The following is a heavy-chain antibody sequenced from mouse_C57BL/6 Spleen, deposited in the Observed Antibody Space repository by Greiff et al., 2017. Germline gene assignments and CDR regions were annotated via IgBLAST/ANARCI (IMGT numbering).Heavy chain of an antibody. Sequence: VQLQQSGAELVKPGASVKISCKASGYAFSSYWMNWVKQRPGKGLEWIGQIYPGDGDTNYNGKFKDKATLTADKSSSTAYMQLSSLTSEDSAVYFCARGGYYGSSHFYYFDYWGQGTTLTVSS. J-gene: IGHJ2*01. CDR2: IYPGDGDT. V-gene: IGHV1-80*01. CDR3: ARGGYYGSSHFYYFDY. D-gene: IGHD1-1*01. CDR1: GYAFSSYW.